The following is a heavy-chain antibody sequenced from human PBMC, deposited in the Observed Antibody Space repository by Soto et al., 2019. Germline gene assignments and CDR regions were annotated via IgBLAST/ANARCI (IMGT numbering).Heavy chain of an antibody. D-gene: IGHD3-22*01. Sequence: ASVKVSCKASGYTLTDHYIHWVRQAPGQGLEWVGWINPKSGDTHYAQKFRGWVTMTRDTSINTAYMELSSLKSDDTAVYYCARVHYDNSGFRLDPWGQGTVVTVSS. CDR3: ARVHYDNSGFRLDP. CDR1: GYTLTDHY. V-gene: IGHV1-2*04. J-gene: IGHJ5*02. CDR2: INPKSGDT.